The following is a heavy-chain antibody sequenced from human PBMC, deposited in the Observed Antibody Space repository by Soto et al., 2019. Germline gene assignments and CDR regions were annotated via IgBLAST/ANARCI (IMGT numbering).Heavy chain of an antibody. CDR1: GFTFCSYG. Sequence: GGSLRLSCAASGFTFCSYGMHWVRQAPGKGLEWVANIKQDGSEKDYVDSVKGRFTISRDNAKNSLYLQMNSLRAEDTAVYFCATVASIAAFYWGQGTLLTVSS. CDR2: IKQDGSEK. V-gene: IGHV3-7*05. D-gene: IGHD6-6*01. CDR3: ATVASIAAFY. J-gene: IGHJ4*02.